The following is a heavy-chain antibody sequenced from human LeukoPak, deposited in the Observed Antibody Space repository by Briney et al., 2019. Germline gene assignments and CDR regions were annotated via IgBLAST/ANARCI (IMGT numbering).Heavy chain of an antibody. D-gene: IGHD6-13*01. Sequence: GGSLRLSCAASGFTFSSYAMSWVRQAPGKGLEWVSAISGSGGSTYYADSVKGRFTTSRDNSKNTLYLQMNSLRAEDTAVYYCAKAGYSSSWSLEDVDYWGQGTLVTVSS. CDR3: AKAGYSSSWSLEDVDY. CDR1: GFTFSSYA. J-gene: IGHJ4*02. CDR2: ISGSGGST. V-gene: IGHV3-23*01.